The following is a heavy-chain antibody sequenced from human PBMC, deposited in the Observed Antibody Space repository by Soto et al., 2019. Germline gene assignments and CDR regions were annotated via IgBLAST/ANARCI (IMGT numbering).Heavy chain of an antibody. J-gene: IGHJ5*02. Sequence: SETLSLTCTVSGGSITTYYWSWIRQPAGKGLEWIGRIYSGGSTNYNPSLRSRVTVSVDTSKNQFSLQLNSVTPEDTAVYYCARDGSSGFDPWGQGTLVTVSS. CDR1: GGSITTYY. CDR3: ARDGSSGFDP. CDR2: IYSGGST. V-gene: IGHV4-4*07. D-gene: IGHD3-22*01.